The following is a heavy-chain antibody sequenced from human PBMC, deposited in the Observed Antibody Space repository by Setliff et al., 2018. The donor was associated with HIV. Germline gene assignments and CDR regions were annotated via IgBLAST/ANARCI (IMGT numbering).Heavy chain of an antibody. J-gene: IGHJ6*04. D-gene: IGHD3-10*01. CDR3: ARGKGVGGVVITGGLDV. CDR1: GHTFTNVD. CDR2: MNPNTGVS. Sequence: ASVKVSCKASGHTFTNVDIHWLRRATGQGLEWMGWMNPNTGVSGYALKFQARVTMTRDTSISTAYMELSSLTSEATAVYYCARGKGVGGVVITGGLDVWGKGTTVTXSS. V-gene: IGHV1-8*01.